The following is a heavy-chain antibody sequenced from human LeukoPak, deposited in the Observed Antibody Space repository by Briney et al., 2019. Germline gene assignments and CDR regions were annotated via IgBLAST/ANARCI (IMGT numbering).Heavy chain of an antibody. Sequence: PGGSLRLPCAASGFTVSSNYMSWVRQAPGKGPEWVSVIYSGGSTYYADSVKGRFTISRDNSKNTLYLQMNSLRAEDTAVYYCAGGVVVPALYDAFDIWGQGTMVTVSS. CDR3: AGGVVVPALYDAFDI. CDR2: IYSGGST. J-gene: IGHJ3*02. CDR1: GFTVSSNY. V-gene: IGHV3-53*01. D-gene: IGHD2-2*01.